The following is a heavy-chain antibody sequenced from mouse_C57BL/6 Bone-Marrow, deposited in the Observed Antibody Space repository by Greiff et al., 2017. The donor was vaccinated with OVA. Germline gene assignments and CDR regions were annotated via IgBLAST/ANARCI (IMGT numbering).Heavy chain of an antibody. CDR2: INSNNGGT. V-gene: IGHV1-18*01. CDR3: ARGGYYDYDGGAWFAY. CDR1: GYTFTDYN. Sequence: EVKLMESGPELAKPGASVKIPCKASGYTFTDYNMDWVKQSHGKSLEWIGDINSNNGGTIYNQKFKGKATLTVDKSSSTAYMELCSLTSEDTAVYYCARGGYYDYDGGAWFAYWGQGTLVTVSA. J-gene: IGHJ3*01. D-gene: IGHD2-4*01.